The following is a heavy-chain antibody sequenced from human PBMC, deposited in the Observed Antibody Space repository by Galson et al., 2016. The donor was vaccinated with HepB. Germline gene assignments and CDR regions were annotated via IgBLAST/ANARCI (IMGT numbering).Heavy chain of an antibody. Sequence: SLRLSCAASGFTFSSYVMSWVRQAPGKGLEWVSGTSGSGGSTHYADSVKGRFNISRDNSKNTVYLQMNSLRVEDMAVYYCARAPMLRGVIMTTPFDYWGQGTLVTVSS. V-gene: IGHV3-23*01. CDR1: GFTFSSYV. CDR2: TSGSGGST. J-gene: IGHJ4*02. D-gene: IGHD3-10*01. CDR3: ARAPMLRGVIMTTPFDY.